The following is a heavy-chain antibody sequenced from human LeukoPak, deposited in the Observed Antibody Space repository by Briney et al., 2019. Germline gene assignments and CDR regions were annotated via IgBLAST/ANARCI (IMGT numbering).Heavy chain of an antibody. CDR1: GYTFTINA. J-gene: IGHJ6*01. CDR2: IKDGNGNT. V-gene: IGHV1-3*01. Sequence: ASANVSCKASGYTFTINAMHWVRQAPGQRLEWMGWIKDGNGNTNYSQKLKGRVTITRDTSASTAYMELSSLRSEDTAVYYCAIDLYSGYDMTLEYYYYYGMDVWGKGTTVTVSS. CDR3: AIDLYSGYDMTLEYYYYYGMDV. D-gene: IGHD5-12*01.